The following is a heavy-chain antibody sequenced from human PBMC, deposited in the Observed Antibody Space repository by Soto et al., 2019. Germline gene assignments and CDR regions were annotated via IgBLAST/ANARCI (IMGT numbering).Heavy chain of an antibody. J-gene: IGHJ3*01. V-gene: IGHV1-69*01. CDR2: IVPIFGTP. CDR1: GGSFSSDT. CDR3: ARPTSGYYHDAFDV. Sequence: QVQLMQSGGEVKKPGSSVKVSCKASGGSFSSDTVSWLRQAPGQGLEWMGGIVPIFGTPNYAQKFQGRVTIIADESTNTAYMELSSLTSEDSAVYFCARPTSGYYHDAFDVWGQGTMVTVSS. D-gene: IGHD3-22*01.